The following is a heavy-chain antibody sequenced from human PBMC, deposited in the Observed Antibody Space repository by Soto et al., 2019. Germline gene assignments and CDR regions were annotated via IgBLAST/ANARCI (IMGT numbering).Heavy chain of an antibody. J-gene: IGHJ4*02. V-gene: IGHV3-23*01. CDR1: GFAFSAYA. CDR3: AKIGSYYEPFPDY. Sequence: EVQLLESGGGLVQPGGSLRLSCAASGFAFSAYAMSWVRQAPGKGLEWVSVISGSGGSTYYADSVKGRFTISRDNSKNTLYLQMNSLRAEDTAVYYCAKIGSYYEPFPDYWGQGTLVTVSS. CDR2: ISGSGGST. D-gene: IGHD1-26*01.